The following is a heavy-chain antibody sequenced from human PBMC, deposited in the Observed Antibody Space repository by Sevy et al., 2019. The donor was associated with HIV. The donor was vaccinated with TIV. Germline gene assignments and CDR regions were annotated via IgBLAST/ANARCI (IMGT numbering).Heavy chain of an antibody. CDR3: ARDRCTNGVCYGFDY. Sequence: GGSPRLSCAASGFTFSSYGMHWVRQAPGKGLEWVAVIWYDGSNKYYADSVKGRFTISRDNSKNTLYLQMNSLRAEDTAVYYCARDRCTNGVCYGFDYWGQGTLVTVSS. CDR2: IWYDGSNK. V-gene: IGHV3-33*01. CDR1: GFTFSSYG. J-gene: IGHJ4*02. D-gene: IGHD2-8*01.